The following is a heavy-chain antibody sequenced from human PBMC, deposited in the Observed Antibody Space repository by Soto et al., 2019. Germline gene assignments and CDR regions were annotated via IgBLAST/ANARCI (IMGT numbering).Heavy chain of an antibody. CDR2: ISGSGGST. Sequence: GGSLRLSCAASGFTFSSYAMSWVRHAPGKGLEWVSAISGSGGSTYYADSVKGRFTISRDNSKNTLYLQMNSLRAEDTAVYYCAKVLGLSIWGSYRYFDYWGQGTLVTVSS. J-gene: IGHJ4*02. CDR1: GFTFSSYA. D-gene: IGHD3-16*02. V-gene: IGHV3-23*01. CDR3: AKVLGLSIWGSYRYFDY.